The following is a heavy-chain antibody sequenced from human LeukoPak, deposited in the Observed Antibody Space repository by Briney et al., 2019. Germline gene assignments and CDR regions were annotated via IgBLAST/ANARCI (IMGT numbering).Heavy chain of an antibody. J-gene: IGHJ4*02. CDR3: ARVVRGVPDY. CDR2: ISAYNGNT. CDR1: GYTFAGYY. V-gene: IGHV1-18*04. Sequence: GASVKVSCKASGYTFAGYYMHWVRQAPGQGLEWMGWISAYNGNTNYAQKLKGRVTMTTDTSTSTAYMELRSLRSDDTAVYYCARVVRGVPDYWGQGTLVTVSS. D-gene: IGHD3-10*01.